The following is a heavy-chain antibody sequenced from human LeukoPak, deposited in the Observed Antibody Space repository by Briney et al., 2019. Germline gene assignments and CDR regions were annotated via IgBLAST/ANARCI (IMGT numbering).Heavy chain of an antibody. CDR2: INWNGGST. Sequence: GGSLRLSCAASGFTFDDYGMSWVRQDPGKGLEWVSGINWNGGSTGYADSVKGRFTISRDNAKNSLYLQMKSLRAEDTALYYCARVHAAGISFYFDYWGQGTLVTVSS. CDR1: GFTFDDYG. V-gene: IGHV3-20*04. J-gene: IGHJ4*02. D-gene: IGHD6-19*01. CDR3: ARVHAAGISFYFDY.